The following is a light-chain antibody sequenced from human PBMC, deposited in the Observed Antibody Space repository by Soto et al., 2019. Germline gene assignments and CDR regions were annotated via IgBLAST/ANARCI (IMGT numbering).Light chain of an antibody. J-gene: IGKJ1*01. Sequence: DIQMTQSPSTLSASVGDTVTITCRASQTISRWLAWYQQKPGKAPRLLIYGASNRATGIPDRFSGSGSGTDFTLTISRLEPEDFAVYYCQQYGSSGTFGQGTNVDIK. CDR3: QQYGSSGT. CDR2: GAS. V-gene: IGKV1-5*01. CDR1: QTISRW.